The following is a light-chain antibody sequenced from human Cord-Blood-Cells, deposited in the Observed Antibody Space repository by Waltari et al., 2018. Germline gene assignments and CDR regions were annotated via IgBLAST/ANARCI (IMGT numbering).Light chain of an antibody. J-gene: IGKJ3*01. CDR3: QQYYSYPLT. Sequence: AIRMNQSQSSSSASRGARVTITRPANQGISSYLALYQQKPGTAPKILIYAASTLQSGVPSRFSGRGSGTDFTLTFSCLQSEYFATYYCQQYYSYPLTFGPGTKVDIK. CDR2: AAS. V-gene: IGKV1-8*01. CDR1: QGISSY.